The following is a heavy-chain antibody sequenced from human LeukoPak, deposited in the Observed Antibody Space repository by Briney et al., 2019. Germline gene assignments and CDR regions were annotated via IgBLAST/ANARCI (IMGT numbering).Heavy chain of an antibody. D-gene: IGHD5-18*01. J-gene: IGHJ4*02. V-gene: IGHV3-48*04. Sequence: PGGSLRLSRAASGFTFSSYSMNWVRQAPGKGLEWVSYISSSSSTIYYADSVKGRFTISRDNAKNSLYLQMNSLRAEDTAVYYCARDRRDTAMVSSYWGQGTLVTVSS. CDR1: GFTFSSYS. CDR2: ISSSSSTI. CDR3: ARDRRDTAMVSSY.